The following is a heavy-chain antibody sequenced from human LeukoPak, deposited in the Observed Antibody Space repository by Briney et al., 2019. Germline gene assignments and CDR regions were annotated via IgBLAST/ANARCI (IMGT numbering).Heavy chain of an antibody. CDR3: ARDLGNNPAADLHAFDL. J-gene: IGHJ3*01. Sequence: GGSLRLLCAASGFTLSTSWMHWIRQVPGKGLLWVSRITPPGDDTNYADSVRGRFTVSRDNAKNTLYLQMDSLRAEDTAIYFCARDLGNNPAADLHAFDLWGPGTMVTVSS. CDR1: GFTLSTSW. V-gene: IGHV3-74*01. CDR2: ITPPGDDT. D-gene: IGHD2/OR15-2a*01.